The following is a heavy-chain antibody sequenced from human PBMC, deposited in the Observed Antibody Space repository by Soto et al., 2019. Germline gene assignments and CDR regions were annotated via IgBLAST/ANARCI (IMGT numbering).Heavy chain of an antibody. CDR3: ARGGRYCSGGSCDASWYFDL. V-gene: IGHV3-48*01. CDR1: GFTFSSYS. Sequence: EVQLVESGGGLVQPGGSLRLSCAASGFTFSSYSMNWVRQAPGKGLEWVSYISSSSSTIYYADSVKGRFTISRDNAKNSLYLQMNRLRAEDTAVYYCARGGRYCSGGSCDASWYFDLWGRGTLVTVSS. CDR2: ISSSSSTI. J-gene: IGHJ2*01. D-gene: IGHD2-15*01.